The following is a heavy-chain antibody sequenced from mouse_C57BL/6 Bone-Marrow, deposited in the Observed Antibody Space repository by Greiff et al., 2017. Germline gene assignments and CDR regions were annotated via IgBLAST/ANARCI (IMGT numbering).Heavy chain of an antibody. V-gene: IGHV1-81*01. Sequence: QVQLQQSGAELARPGASVKLSCKASGYTFTSYGISWVKQRTGQGLEWIGEIYPRSGNTYYNEKFKGKATLTADKSSSTAYMELRSLTSEDAAVYFCARGHYYGSRDYWGQGTTLTVSS. CDR2: IYPRSGNT. J-gene: IGHJ2*01. D-gene: IGHD1-1*01. CDR1: GYTFTSYG. CDR3: ARGHYYGSRDY.